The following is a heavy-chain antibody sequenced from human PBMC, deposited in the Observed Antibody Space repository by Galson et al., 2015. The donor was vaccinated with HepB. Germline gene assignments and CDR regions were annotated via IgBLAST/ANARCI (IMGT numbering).Heavy chain of an antibody. CDR3: ARGAWNYSLHV. CDR2: INPNSGGT. J-gene: IGHJ6*02. V-gene: IGHV1-2*02. CDR1: GYSFTDYY. D-gene: IGHD1-1*01. Sequence: SVKVSCKASGYSFTDYYIHWVRQAPGQGLEWMGWINPNSGGTNYAQKFQDRVTVTGDTSINTAFLELSSLRSDDTAVYYCARGAWNYSLHVWGQGTSVAVSS.